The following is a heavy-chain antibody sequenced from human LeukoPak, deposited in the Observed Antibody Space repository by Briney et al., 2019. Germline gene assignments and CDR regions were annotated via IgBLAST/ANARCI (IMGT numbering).Heavy chain of an antibody. V-gene: IGHV4-39*01. J-gene: IGHJ5*02. Sequence: PSETLSLTCTVSGGSISSSSYYWGWIRQPPGKGLEWIGSIYYSGSTYYNPSLESRITISVDTSKNQFSLKLTSVTAADTAVYYCARGDFWSGYYGFDPWGQGTLVTVSS. CDR3: ARGDFWSGYYGFDP. CDR1: GGSISSSSYY. CDR2: IYYSGST. D-gene: IGHD3-3*01.